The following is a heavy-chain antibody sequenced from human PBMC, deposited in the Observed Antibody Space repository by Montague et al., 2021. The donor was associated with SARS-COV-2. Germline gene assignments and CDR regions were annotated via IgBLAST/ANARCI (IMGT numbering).Heavy chain of an antibody. D-gene: IGHD2-2*01. CDR3: ARDRGVQYQLQMPFYFDY. CDR1: GGSFSGYY. Sequence: SETLSLTCAVCGGSFSGYYWSWIRQPPGKGLEWIGEIYHSGSTNYNPSLKSRVTISVDTSKNQSSLRLSSVTAADTAVYYCARDRGVQYQLQMPFYFDYWGQGTLVTVSS. V-gene: IGHV4-34*01. CDR2: IYHSGST. J-gene: IGHJ4*02.